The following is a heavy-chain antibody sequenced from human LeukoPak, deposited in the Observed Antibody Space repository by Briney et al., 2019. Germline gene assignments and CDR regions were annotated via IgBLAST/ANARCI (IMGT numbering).Heavy chain of an antibody. CDR3: ARTRYSGGHAPFDI. J-gene: IGHJ3*02. CDR1: GVSLSMGRYY. Sequence: PAETLSLTCTVSGVSLSMGRYYWTWIRQPPGKGGEWIGYIYYCGITNYNPSLQSRVTISVDTSKNQFSLQLSSVTAADTAVYYCARTRYSGGHAPFDIWGQGTLVTVSS. D-gene: IGHD6-25*01. V-gene: IGHV4-61*01. CDR2: IYYCGIT.